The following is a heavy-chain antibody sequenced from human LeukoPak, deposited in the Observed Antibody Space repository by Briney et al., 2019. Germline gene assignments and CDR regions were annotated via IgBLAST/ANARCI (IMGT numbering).Heavy chain of an antibody. D-gene: IGHD2-8*01. Sequence: DSVKGRFTISRDNSKNTLYLQMNSLRAEDTAVYYCAGYRYRTNGICYTRAFDIWGQGTMVTVSS. J-gene: IGHJ3*02. V-gene: IGHV3-53*01. CDR3: AGYRYRTNGICYTRAFDI.